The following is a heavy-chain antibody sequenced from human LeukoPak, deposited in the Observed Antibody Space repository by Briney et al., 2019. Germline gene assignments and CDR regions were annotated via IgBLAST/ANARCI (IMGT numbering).Heavy chain of an antibody. CDR2: ISYDGSNK. CDR3: ARDIEKYSSGWSLAYYYYYYGMDV. J-gene: IGHJ6*02. Sequence: GGSLRLSCAASGFTFSSYAMHWVRQAPGKGLEWVAVISYDGSNKYYADSVKGRFTISRDNSKNTLYLQMNSLRAEDTAVYYCARDIEKYSSGWSLAYYYYYYGMDVWGQGTTVTVSS. D-gene: IGHD6-19*01. CDR1: GFTFSSYA. V-gene: IGHV3-30-3*01.